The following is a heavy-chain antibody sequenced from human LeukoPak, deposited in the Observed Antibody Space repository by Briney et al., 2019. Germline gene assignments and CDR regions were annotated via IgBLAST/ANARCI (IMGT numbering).Heavy chain of an antibody. Sequence: SETLSLTCTVSGGSISSYYWSWIRQPPGKGLEWIGYIYYSGSTNYNPSLKSRVTISVDTSKNQFSLKLSSVTAADTAVYYCARGSAPSGSSWYASPFDYWGQGTLVTVSS. CDR3: ARGSAPSGSSWYASPFDY. CDR2: IYYSGST. V-gene: IGHV4-59*01. CDR1: GGSISSYY. D-gene: IGHD6-13*01. J-gene: IGHJ4*02.